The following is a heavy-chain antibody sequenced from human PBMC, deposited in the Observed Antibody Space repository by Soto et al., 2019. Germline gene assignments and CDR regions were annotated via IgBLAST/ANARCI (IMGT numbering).Heavy chain of an antibody. J-gene: IGHJ6*02. CDR1: GGSISSGGHY. CDR3: ARDIAKGKDERAYYYYYGMDV. CDR2: IYYSGST. D-gene: IGHD6-13*01. Sequence: SETLSLTCTVSGGSISSGGHYWSWIRQHPGKGLEWIGYIYYSGSTYYNPSLKSRVTISVDTSKNQFSLKLSSVTAADTAVYYCARDIAKGKDERAYYYYYGMDVWGQGTTVTVSS. V-gene: IGHV4-31*03.